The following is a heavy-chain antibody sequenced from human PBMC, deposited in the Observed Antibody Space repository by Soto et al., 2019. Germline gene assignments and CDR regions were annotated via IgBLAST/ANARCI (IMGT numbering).Heavy chain of an antibody. CDR2: LTHSGRV. Sequence: PSETLSLTCAVYGGTFSGHSWTWVSQSPVKGLEWIGDLTHSGRVNYSPSLTSRVNISLDTSKNQFSLTLSAVTAADTAMYYCSTRAYDTNGYYRFDPWGQGTLVTVSS. CDR1: GGTFSGHS. V-gene: IGHV4-34*08. D-gene: IGHD3-22*01. CDR3: STRAYDTNGYYRFDP. J-gene: IGHJ5*01.